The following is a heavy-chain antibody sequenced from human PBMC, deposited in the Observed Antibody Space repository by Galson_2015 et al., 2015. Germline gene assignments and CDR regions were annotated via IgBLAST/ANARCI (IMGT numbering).Heavy chain of an antibody. V-gene: IGHV3-30*18. CDR2: ISYDGSNK. Sequence: SLRLSCAASGFTFSSYGMHWVRQAPGKGLEWVAVISYDGSNKYYADSVKGRFTISRDNSKNTLYLQMNSLRAEDTAVYYCANTDVKWELPSAPDYWGQGTLVTVSS. CDR1: GFTFSSYG. J-gene: IGHJ4*02. CDR3: ANTDVKWELPSAPDY. D-gene: IGHD1-26*01.